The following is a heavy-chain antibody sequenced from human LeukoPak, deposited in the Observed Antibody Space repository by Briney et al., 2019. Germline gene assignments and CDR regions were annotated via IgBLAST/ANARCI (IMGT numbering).Heavy chain of an antibody. CDR3: ARDFTYYYDSSGYAFDY. J-gene: IGHJ4*02. CDR2: INPSGGST. Sequence: ASVKVSCKASGYTFTSYYMHWVRQAPGQGLGWMGIINPSGGSTSYAQKFQGRVTMTRDMSTSTVYMELSSLRSEDTAVYYCARDFTYYYDSSGYAFDYWGQGTLVTVSS. V-gene: IGHV1-46*01. CDR1: GYTFTSYY. D-gene: IGHD3-22*01.